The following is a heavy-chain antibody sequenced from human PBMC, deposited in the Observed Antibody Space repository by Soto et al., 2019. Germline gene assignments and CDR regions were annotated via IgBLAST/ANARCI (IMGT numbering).Heavy chain of an antibody. V-gene: IGHV4-59*08. CDR3: ARGLISGSHYSGGWYYFDS. CDR2: IYYSGST. J-gene: IGHJ4*02. CDR1: GGSISSYY. Sequence: PSETLSLTCTVSGGSISSYYWSWIRQPPGKGLEWIGYIYYSGSTNYNPSLKSRVTISVDTSKNQFSLKLSSVTAADTAVYYCARGLISGSHYSGGWYYFDSWGQGTQVTVS. D-gene: IGHD1-26*01.